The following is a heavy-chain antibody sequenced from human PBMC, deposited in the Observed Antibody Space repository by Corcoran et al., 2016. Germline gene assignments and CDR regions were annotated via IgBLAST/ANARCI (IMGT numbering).Heavy chain of an antibody. CDR3: ARLGTVTTRRYYYGMDV. CDR1: GYSFTSYW. V-gene: IGHV5-51*01. J-gene: IGHJ6*02. Sequence: EVQLVQSGAEVKKPGESLKISCKGSGYSFTSYWIGWVRQMPGKGLEWMGIIYPGDSDTRYSPSFQGQVTISADKSISTAYLQWSSLKASDTAMYYWARLGTVTTRRYYYGMDVWGQGTTVTVSS. D-gene: IGHD4-17*01. CDR2: IYPGDSDT.